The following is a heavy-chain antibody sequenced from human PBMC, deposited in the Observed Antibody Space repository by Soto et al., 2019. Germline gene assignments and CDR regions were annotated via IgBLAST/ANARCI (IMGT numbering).Heavy chain of an antibody. Sequence: EVQLVETGGGLMKPGGSLRLSCAASGFTVSGNYMGWVRQAPGKGLEWVSVIYSAGSTYYPDSVKGRFTVSREHSKNTLYLPMNSLRAEDTAIYYCAIQRRLSTVTMGRIAFDFWGQGTVVTVSS. V-gene: IGHV3-53*02. CDR2: IYSAGST. CDR3: AIQRRLSTVTMGRIAFDF. CDR1: GFTVSGNY. D-gene: IGHD4-17*01. J-gene: IGHJ3*01.